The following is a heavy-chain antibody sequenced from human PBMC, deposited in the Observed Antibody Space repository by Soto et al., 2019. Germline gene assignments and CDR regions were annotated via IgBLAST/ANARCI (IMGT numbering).Heavy chain of an antibody. CDR1: GFTFSSYS. D-gene: IGHD1-26*01. Sequence: PGGSLRLSCAASGFTFSSYSMNWVRQAPGKGLEWVSSISSSSSYIYYADSVKGRFTISRDNAKNSLYLQMSSLRAEDTAVYYCASSGSYWGGNAFDIWGQGTMVTVSS. CDR3: ASSGSYWGGNAFDI. J-gene: IGHJ3*02. CDR2: ISSSSSYI. V-gene: IGHV3-21*01.